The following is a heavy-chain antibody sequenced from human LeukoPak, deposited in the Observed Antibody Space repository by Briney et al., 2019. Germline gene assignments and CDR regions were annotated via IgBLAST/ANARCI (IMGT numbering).Heavy chain of an antibody. Sequence: PGGALRLSCAASGFTFSSYGMHWVRQAPGKGLEWVAVIWYDGSNKYYADSVKGRLTISRDNSKSTLYLQMNSLRPDDTAVYYCAKPRGGDSWAFDIWGHGTMVAVSS. D-gene: IGHD2-21*02. V-gene: IGHV3-30*02. CDR2: IWYDGSNK. J-gene: IGHJ3*02. CDR3: AKPRGGDSWAFDI. CDR1: GFTFSSYG.